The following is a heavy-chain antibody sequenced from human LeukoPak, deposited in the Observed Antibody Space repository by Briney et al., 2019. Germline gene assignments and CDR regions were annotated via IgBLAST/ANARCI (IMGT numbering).Heavy chain of an antibody. Sequence: GESLKISCKGSGYSFTSYWIGWVRQMPGKGLEWMGIIYPGDSDTRYSPSFQGQVTISADKSISTACLQWSSLKASDTAMYYCAGLTYYYDSSGPPEWYFDYWGQGTLVTVSS. D-gene: IGHD3-22*01. CDR2: IYPGDSDT. V-gene: IGHV5-51*01. J-gene: IGHJ4*02. CDR3: AGLTYYYDSSGPPEWYFDY. CDR1: GYSFTSYW.